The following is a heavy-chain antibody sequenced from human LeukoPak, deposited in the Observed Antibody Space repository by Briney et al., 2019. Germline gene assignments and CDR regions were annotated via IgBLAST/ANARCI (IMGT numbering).Heavy chain of an antibody. CDR1: GGSFSNYF. D-gene: IGHD3/OR15-3a*01. CDR3: ARGLEYDFWSGNYSDGFDV. CDR2: INHGGGT. J-gene: IGHJ3*01. V-gene: IGHV4-34*01. Sequence: PSETLSLTCAVYGGSFSNYFCSWLRQPPGKGLEWIGEINHGGGTNYNPSLKSRVTISVDTSKNQFSLNLSSVTAADTAVYYCARGLEYDFWSGNYSDGFDVWDQGTMVTVSS.